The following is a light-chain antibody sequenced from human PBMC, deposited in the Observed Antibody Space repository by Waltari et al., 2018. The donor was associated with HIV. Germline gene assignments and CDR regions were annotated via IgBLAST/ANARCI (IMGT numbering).Light chain of an antibody. J-gene: IGLJ2*01. V-gene: IGLV4-69*01. CDR1: SGHSNYA. Sequence: QLVLTQSPSASASLGASVRLTCTLSSGHSNYAIAWHQKQPEKGPRYLMRLNSDGTYNQRDGIPDRFSGCSSGSERYLSISSLQSEDEADYYCQTWDTGVVFGGGTKLTVL. CDR3: QTWDTGVV. CDR2: LNSDGTY.